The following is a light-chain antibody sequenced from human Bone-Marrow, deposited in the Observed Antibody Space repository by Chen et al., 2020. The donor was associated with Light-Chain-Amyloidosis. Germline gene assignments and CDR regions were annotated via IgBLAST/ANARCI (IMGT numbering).Light chain of an antibody. Sequence: SYELTQPPSVSVSPGQPARITCSGDDLPTTYAYWYQEEPAQAPDLVRHMDTERRSGTFVRRTGSIAGPTATVAISGVQAAHEADSHWNPADRRCTYDVIVGGGTKLTVL. CDR3: NPADRRCTYDVI. CDR1: DLPTTY. V-gene: IGLV3-25*03. J-gene: IGLJ2*01. CDR2: MDT.